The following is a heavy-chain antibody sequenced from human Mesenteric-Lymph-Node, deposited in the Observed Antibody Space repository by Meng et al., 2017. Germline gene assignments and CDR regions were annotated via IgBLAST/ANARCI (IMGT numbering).Heavy chain of an antibody. CDR2: IYYSGST. V-gene: IGHV4-59*01. CDR1: CGSISSYY. J-gene: IGHJ4*02. CDR3: ARDGYSSGWYDGGPL. D-gene: IGHD6-19*01. Sequence: VQLQESGPGLVRPSETLSLTCTVSCGSISSYYWSWIRQPPGKGLEWIGYIYYSGSTNYNPSLKSRVTISVDTSKNQFSLKLSSVTAADTAVYYCARDGYSSGWYDGGPLWGQGTLVTVSS.